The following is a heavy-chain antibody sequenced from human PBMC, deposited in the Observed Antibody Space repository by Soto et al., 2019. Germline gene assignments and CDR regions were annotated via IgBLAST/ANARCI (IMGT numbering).Heavy chain of an antibody. V-gene: IGHV4-59*01. D-gene: IGHD3-16*02. CDR3: ARERTDIVGNWFDP. Sequence: SETLSLTCTVSGGSISSYYWSWIRQPPGKGLEWIGYIYYSGSTNYNPSLKSRVTISVDTSKNQFSLKLSSVTAADTAVYYCARERTDIVGNWFDPWGQGTLVTVSS. J-gene: IGHJ5*02. CDR2: IYYSGST. CDR1: GGSISSYY.